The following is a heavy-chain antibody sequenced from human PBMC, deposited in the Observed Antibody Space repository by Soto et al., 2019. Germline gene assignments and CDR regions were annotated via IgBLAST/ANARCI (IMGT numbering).Heavy chain of an antibody. CDR2: ISSSGSTI. J-gene: IGHJ3*02. CDR1: GFTFSSYE. D-gene: IGHD3-16*01. Sequence: EVQLVESGGGLVQPGGSLRLSCAASGFTFSSYEMNWVRQAPGKGLEWVSYISSSGSTIYYADSVKGRFTISRDNAKNAQYLQMNSLRAEDTAVYYCARDYDIGAFDIWGQGTMVTVSS. V-gene: IGHV3-48*03. CDR3: ARDYDIGAFDI.